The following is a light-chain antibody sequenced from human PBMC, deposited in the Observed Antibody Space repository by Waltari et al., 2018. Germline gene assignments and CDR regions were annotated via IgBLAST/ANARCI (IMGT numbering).Light chain of an antibody. J-gene: IGLJ2*01. Sequence: QSALTQPASVSGSPGQSITISCTGTSSDVGSYNLVSWYQQPPGKAPKLMIYEGSQRPSGVSNRFSGSKSGNTASLTISGLQAEDEADYYCCSYAGSSTYVVFGGGTKLTVL. CDR3: CSYAGSSTYVV. CDR2: EGS. CDR1: SSDVGSYNL. V-gene: IGLV2-23*01.